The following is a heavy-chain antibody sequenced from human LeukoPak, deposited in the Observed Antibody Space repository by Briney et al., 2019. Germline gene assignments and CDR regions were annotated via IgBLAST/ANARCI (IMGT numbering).Heavy chain of an antibody. CDR3: ARDDIAARRYYMDV. D-gene: IGHD6-6*01. V-gene: IGHV3-30*04. J-gene: IGHJ6*03. Sequence: PGRSLRLSCAASGFTFSSYALHWVRQAPGKGLEWVAVISYDGSNKYYAESVKGRLTISRDNSKNTLCLQMNSLRAEDTALYYCARDDIAARRYYMDVWGKGTTVTVSS. CDR1: GFTFSSYA. CDR2: ISYDGSNK.